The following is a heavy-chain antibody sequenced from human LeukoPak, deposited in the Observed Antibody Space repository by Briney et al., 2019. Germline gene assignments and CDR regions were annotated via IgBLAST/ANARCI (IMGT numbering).Heavy chain of an antibody. V-gene: IGHV3-21*01. J-gene: IGHJ3*02. CDR1: EFTFSSYS. Sequence: GGSLRLSCAASEFTFSSYSMTWVRQAPGKGLEWVSSISSSSSYIYYADSVKGRFTISRDNAKNSLYLQMNSLRAEDTALYYCARGAATGTILDAFDIWGQGTMVTVSS. CDR3: ARGAATGTILDAFDI. D-gene: IGHD6-13*01. CDR2: ISSSSSYI.